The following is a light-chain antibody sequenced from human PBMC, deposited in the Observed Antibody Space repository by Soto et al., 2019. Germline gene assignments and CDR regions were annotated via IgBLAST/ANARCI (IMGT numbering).Light chain of an antibody. CDR1: QSVSSN. J-gene: IGKJ1*01. CDR2: GAS. CDR3: QQYNNWPPRGT. V-gene: IGKV3-15*01. Sequence: EIVMTQSPATLPVSPGERATLSCRASQSVSSNLAWYQQKPGQAPRLLIYGASTRATGIPARFSGSGSGTEFTLTISSLQSEDFALYYCQQYNNWPPRGTFGQGTKVEIK.